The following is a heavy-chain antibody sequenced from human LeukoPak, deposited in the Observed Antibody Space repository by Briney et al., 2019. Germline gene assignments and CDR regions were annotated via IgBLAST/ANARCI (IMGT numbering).Heavy chain of an antibody. CDR2: ISAYNGNT. CDR1: GYTFTSYG. CDR3: ARDPHVRGITKALGY. J-gene: IGHJ4*02. V-gene: IGHV1-18*01. D-gene: IGHD3-10*01. Sequence: ASVKVSCKASGYTFTSYGISWVRQAPGQGLEWMGWISAYNGNTNYAQKLQGRVTMTTDTSTSTAYVELRSLRSDDTAVYYCARDPHVRGITKALGYWGQGTLVTVSS.